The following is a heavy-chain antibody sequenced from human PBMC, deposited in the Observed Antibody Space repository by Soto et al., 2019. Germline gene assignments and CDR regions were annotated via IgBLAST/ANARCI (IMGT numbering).Heavy chain of an antibody. V-gene: IGHV5-10-1*01. CDR1: GYSFTNYW. CDR3: ATSGGFGSGWDYLFDS. J-gene: IGHJ4*01. CDR2: IDHSDSYT. D-gene: IGHD6-19*01. Sequence: PGESLKISCQSSGYSFTNYWINWVRQVPGKGLEWMGRIDHSDSYTTFSPSFQGHVTVSADMSITTTYLHVSSLQASDTAIYFWATSGGFGSGWDYLFDSWGQGTLVTVSS.